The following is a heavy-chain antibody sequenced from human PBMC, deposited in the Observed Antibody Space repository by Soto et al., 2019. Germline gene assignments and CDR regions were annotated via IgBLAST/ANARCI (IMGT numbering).Heavy chain of an antibody. V-gene: IGHV5-51*01. CDR3: ARCCYSSSWPNWFDP. CDR2: IYPGNSDT. D-gene: IGHD6-13*01. Sequence: LGESLKISCKGSGYSFIDYWIGWVRQVPGKGLEWMGIIYPGNSDTRYSPSFQGQVTISADKSISTAYLQWSSLKASDTAMYYCARCCYSSSWPNWFDPWGQGTLVTVSS. J-gene: IGHJ5*02. CDR1: GYSFIDYW.